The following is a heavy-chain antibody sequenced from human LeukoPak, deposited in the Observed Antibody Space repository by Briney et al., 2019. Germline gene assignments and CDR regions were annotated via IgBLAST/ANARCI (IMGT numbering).Heavy chain of an antibody. J-gene: IGHJ4*02. Sequence: SETLSLTCTVSGGSISSSSYYWGWIRQPPGKGLEWIGSIYYSGSTYYNPSLKSRVTISVDTSKNQFSLKLSSVTAADTAVYYCARDHHSSSWSDWGQGTLVTVSS. D-gene: IGHD6-13*01. CDR3: ARDHHSSSWSD. CDR2: IYYSGST. V-gene: IGHV4-39*07. CDR1: GGSISSSSYY.